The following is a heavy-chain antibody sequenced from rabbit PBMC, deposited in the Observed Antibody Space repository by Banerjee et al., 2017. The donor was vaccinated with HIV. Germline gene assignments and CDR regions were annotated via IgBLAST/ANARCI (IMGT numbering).Heavy chain of an antibody. J-gene: IGHJ4*01. Sequence: QSLEESGGDLVQPGASLTLTCTASGFSFSSGYDMCWVRQAPGKGLEWIACIYTGSSGSTYYANWAKGRFTISKTSSTTVTLQMTSLTAADTATYFCAREYADNSYWGLWGQGTLVTVS. CDR2: IYTGSSGST. D-gene: IGHD8-1*01. CDR3: AREYADNSYWGL. V-gene: IGHV1S40*01. CDR1: GFSFSSGYD.